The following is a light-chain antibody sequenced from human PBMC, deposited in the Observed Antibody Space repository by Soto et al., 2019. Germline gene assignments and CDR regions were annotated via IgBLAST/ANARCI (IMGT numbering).Light chain of an antibody. CDR2: DAS. CDR1: QTIGKY. V-gene: IGKV1-39*01. CDR3: QQYDNWPPFT. J-gene: IGKJ5*01. Sequence: DIQMTQSPSSLSATVGDRVTITCRASQTIGKYLNWYQQQPGKVPKLLIYDASYLQSGVPSRFSGSESGTDFTLNISDLRPEDFATYYCQQYDNWPPFTFGQGTRLEIK.